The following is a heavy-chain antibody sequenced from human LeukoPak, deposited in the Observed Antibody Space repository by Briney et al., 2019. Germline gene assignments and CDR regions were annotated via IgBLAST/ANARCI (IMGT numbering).Heavy chain of an antibody. J-gene: IGHJ4*02. CDR3: ARFRYSSSDLDY. V-gene: IGHV3-48*03. Sequence: PGGSLRLSCAASGVTFSSYDMNWVRQAPGKGLEWVSYISSSGSTIYYADSVKGRFTISRDIAKNSLYLQMNSLRAEDTAVYYCARFRYSSSDLDYWGQGTLVTVSS. D-gene: IGHD6-6*01. CDR1: GVTFSSYD. CDR2: ISSSGSTI.